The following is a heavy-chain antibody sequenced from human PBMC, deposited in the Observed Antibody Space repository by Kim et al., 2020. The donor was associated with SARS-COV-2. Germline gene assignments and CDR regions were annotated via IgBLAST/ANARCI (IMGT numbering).Heavy chain of an antibody. V-gene: IGHV3-33*01. J-gene: IGHJ4*02. CDR3: ARTSDTLGFVY. D-gene: IGHD2-15*01. CDR2: IWYDGSQK. Sequence: GGSLRLSCTASGFTFRSYGMHWVRQAPGKGLEWVAVIWYDGSQKYYGDSVKGRFTISRDNSKNTLYLQVNSLRVEDTAVYFCARTSDTLGFVYWGQGTLVTVSS. CDR1: GFTFRSYG.